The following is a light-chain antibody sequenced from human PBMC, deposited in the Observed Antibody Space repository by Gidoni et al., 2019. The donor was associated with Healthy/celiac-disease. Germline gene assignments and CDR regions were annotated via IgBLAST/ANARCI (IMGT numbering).Light chain of an antibody. CDR2: GAS. CDR1: QSVSSN. Sequence: EIVMTQSPATLSVSPGERATLSCRASQSVSSNLAWYQQKPGQAPRLLIYGASTRATGIPARLSRSGSGTEFTFTISSLQSEDFAVYYCQQYNNWPAWTFGQGTKVEIK. V-gene: IGKV3-15*01. J-gene: IGKJ1*01. CDR3: QQYNNWPAWT.